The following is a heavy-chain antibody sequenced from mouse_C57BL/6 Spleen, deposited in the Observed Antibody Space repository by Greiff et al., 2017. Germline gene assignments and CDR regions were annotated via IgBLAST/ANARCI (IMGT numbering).Heavy chain of an antibody. Sequence: LEESGAELARPGASVKLSCKASGYTFTSYGISWVKQRTGQGLEWIGEIYPRNGNTYYNEKFKGKATLNADKSSSTAYMELRSLTSEDSAVYFCARYYGNYDAMDDWGQGTSVTVSS. CDR3: ARYYGNYDAMDD. CDR2: IYPRNGNT. CDR1: GYTFTSYG. V-gene: IGHV1-81*01. J-gene: IGHJ4*01. D-gene: IGHD2-1*01.